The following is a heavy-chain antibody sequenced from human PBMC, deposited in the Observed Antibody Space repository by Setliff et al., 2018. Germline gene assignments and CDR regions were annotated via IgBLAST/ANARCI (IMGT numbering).Heavy chain of an antibody. CDR3: TRTPCSSIRCLAQLDY. D-gene: IGHD2-2*01. Sequence: GGSLRLSCAASGFSLSDHYVDWVRQAPGKGLEWVGRFRDKASGYTTEYAASVKGRFTISRDDSKNSRDLQMSSLKTEDTAVYYCTRTPCSSIRCLAQLDYWSQGALVTVSS. J-gene: IGHJ4*02. CDR1: GFSLSDHY. CDR2: FRDKASGYTT. V-gene: IGHV3-72*01.